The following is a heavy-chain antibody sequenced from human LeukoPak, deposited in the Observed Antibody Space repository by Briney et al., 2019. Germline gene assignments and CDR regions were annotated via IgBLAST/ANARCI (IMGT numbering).Heavy chain of an antibody. CDR3: ARHVGISF. J-gene: IGHJ4*02. Sequence: PGGSLRLSCAASGFTLSDHYMDWVRQAPGKGLEWVGRTRNKANSYTTEYAASVKGRFTISRDDSKNSLYLQMSNLRDDDTAIYYCARHVGISFWGQGTLVTVSS. V-gene: IGHV3-72*01. D-gene: IGHD7-27*01. CDR1: GFTLSDHY. CDR2: TRNKANSYTT.